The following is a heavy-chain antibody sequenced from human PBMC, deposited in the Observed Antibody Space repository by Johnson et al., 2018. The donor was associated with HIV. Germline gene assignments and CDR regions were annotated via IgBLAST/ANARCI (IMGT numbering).Heavy chain of an antibody. CDR1: GFTFSDYY. J-gene: IGHJ3*02. Sequence: VQLVESGGGLVKPGGSLRLSCAASGFTFSDYYMSWIRQAPGKGLEWVSYISSSRSTIYYAASVKGRFTISRDNSKNTLYLQMSSLRAEDTAVYYCARDKANWGPSRDVGAFDIWGQGTMVTVSS. CDR3: ARDKANWGPSRDVGAFDI. V-gene: IGHV3-11*04. CDR2: ISSSRSTI. D-gene: IGHD7-27*01.